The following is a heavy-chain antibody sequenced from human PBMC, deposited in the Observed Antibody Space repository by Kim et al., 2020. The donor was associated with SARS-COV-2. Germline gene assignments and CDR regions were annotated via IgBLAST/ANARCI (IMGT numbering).Heavy chain of an antibody. CDR3: ASLGGGIVGGNWFDP. V-gene: IGHV5-10-1*01. CDR1: GYSFTSYW. D-gene: IGHD2-15*01. CDR2: IDPSDSYT. Sequence: GESLKISCKGSGYSFTSYWISWVRQMPGKGLEWMGRIDPSDSYTNYSPSFQGHVTISADKSISTAYLQWSSLKASDTAMYYCASLGGGIVGGNWFDPWGQGTLVTVSS. J-gene: IGHJ5*02.